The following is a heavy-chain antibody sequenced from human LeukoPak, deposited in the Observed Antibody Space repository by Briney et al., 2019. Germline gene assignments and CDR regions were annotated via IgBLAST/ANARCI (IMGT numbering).Heavy chain of an antibody. CDR3: ARDGAAAGGDYYYYMDV. V-gene: IGHV4-39*07. CDR2: IYYSGST. D-gene: IGHD6-13*01. J-gene: IGHJ6*03. Sequence: SETLSLTCTVSGGSISSSSYYWGWIRQPPGKGLEWIGSIYYSGSTNYNPSLKSRVTMSVDTSKNQFSLKLSSVTAADTAVYYCARDGAAAGGDYYYYMDVWGKGTTVTVSS. CDR1: GGSISSSSYY.